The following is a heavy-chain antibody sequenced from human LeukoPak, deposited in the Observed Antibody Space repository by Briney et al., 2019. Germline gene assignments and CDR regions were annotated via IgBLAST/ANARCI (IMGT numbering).Heavy chain of an antibody. CDR3: AKDGMMEGYYTHMDV. CDR1: GFTFSSYG. Sequence: PGRSLRLSCTASGFTFSSYGMHWVRQAPGKGLEWVAFIRYVGNNENYADSVKGRLTISRDNSKNTLYLQMNSLRPEDTAVYYCAKDGMMEGYYTHMDVWGKGTTVIVSS. CDR2: IRYVGNNE. J-gene: IGHJ6*03. V-gene: IGHV3-30*02. D-gene: IGHD1-1*01.